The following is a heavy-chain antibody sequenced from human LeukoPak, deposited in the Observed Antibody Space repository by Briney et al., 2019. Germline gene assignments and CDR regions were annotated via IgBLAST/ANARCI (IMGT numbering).Heavy chain of an antibody. J-gene: IGHJ5*02. CDR2: ISSSSTYI. Sequence: GGSLRLSCAASGFIFSSYSMNWVRQAPGKGLEWVSSISSSSTYIYYADSVKGRFTISRDNAKNSLYLQMNSLRAEDTAVYYCARDGMVRGVAHLWGQGTLVTVSA. V-gene: IGHV3-21*04. CDR3: ARDGMVRGVAHL. CDR1: GFIFSSYS. D-gene: IGHD3-10*01.